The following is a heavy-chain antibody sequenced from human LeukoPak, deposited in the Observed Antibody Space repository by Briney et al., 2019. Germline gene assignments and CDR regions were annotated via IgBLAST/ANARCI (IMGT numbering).Heavy chain of an antibody. Sequence: SETLSLTCTVSGGSISSSSYYWGWIRQPPGKGLEWIGSIYHSGGTYYKPSLKSRVTISVDTSKNQFSLKLSSVTAADTAVYYCARSRRGIAAAGTGHWGQGTLVTVSS. D-gene: IGHD6-13*01. CDR2: IYHSGGT. CDR3: ARSRRGIAAAGTGH. V-gene: IGHV4-39*07. CDR1: GGSISSSSYY. J-gene: IGHJ4*02.